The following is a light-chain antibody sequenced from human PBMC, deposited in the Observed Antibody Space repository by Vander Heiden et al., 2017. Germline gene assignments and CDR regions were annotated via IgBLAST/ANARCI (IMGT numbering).Light chain of an antibody. J-gene: IGKJ4*01. V-gene: IGKV3-11*01. CDR3: QQRTDWRLT. CDR2: DSF. CDR1: QSVSSY. Sequence: EVVLTQYPATLSLSPGERATLSCRASQSVSSYLAWYQQKPGQAPRLLIYDSFNRATGTPARFSGSGSGTDFTLTISSLEPEDFAVYYCQQRTDWRLTFGGGTEVEIK.